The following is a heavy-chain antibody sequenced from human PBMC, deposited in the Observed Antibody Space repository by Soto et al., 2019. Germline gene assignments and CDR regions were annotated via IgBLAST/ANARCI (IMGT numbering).Heavy chain of an antibody. CDR2: IYYSGST. J-gene: IGHJ6*02. V-gene: IGHV4-59*01. Sequence: SETLSLTCTVSGGSISSYYWSWIRQPPGKGLEWIGYIYYSGSTNYNPSLKSRVTISVDTSKNQFSLKLSSVTAADTAVYYCACSLGGSSWPLHRGYYYYGMDVWGQGTTVTVSS. D-gene: IGHD6-13*01. CDR3: ACSLGGSSWPLHRGYYYYGMDV. CDR1: GGSISSYY.